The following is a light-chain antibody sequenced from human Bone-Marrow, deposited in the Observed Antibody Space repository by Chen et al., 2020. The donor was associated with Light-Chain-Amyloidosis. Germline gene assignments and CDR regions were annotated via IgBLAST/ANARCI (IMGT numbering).Light chain of an antibody. CDR3: QQSYTALIT. CDR1: QTISRS. J-gene: IGKJ4*01. Sequence: DIQMTQSPSSLSASVGDRVTITCRARQTISRSLSWYQHTLWKAPKLLIYGASTVQGGVTSRFSGSGCGTQFTLTITSLQPVGFVTYFCQQSYTALITVGCGT. CDR2: GAS. V-gene: IGKV1-39*01.